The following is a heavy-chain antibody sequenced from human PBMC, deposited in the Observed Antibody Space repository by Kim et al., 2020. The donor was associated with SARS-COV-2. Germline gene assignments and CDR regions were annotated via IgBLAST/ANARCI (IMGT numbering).Heavy chain of an antibody. D-gene: IGHD3-10*01. J-gene: IGHJ6*02. CDR2: IDPSDSYT. Sequence: GESLKISCKGSGYSFTSYWISWVRQMPGKGLEWMGRIDPSDSYTNYSPSFQGHVTISADKSISTAYLRWSSLKASDTAMYYCARPRLWFGELYGYYYYGMDVWGQGTTVTVSS. CDR1: GYSFTSYW. V-gene: IGHV5-10-1*01. CDR3: ARPRLWFGELYGYYYYGMDV.